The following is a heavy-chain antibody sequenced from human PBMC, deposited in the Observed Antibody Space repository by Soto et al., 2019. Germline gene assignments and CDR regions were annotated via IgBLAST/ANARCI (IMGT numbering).Heavy chain of an antibody. J-gene: IGHJ6*01. CDR1: GYSFTSYW. V-gene: IGHV5-51*01. CDR3: ARHVRRQYCSSTSCPYYYGMDV. CDR2: IYPGDSDT. D-gene: IGHD2-2*01. Sequence: GESLKISCKGSGYSFTSYWIGWVRQMPGKGLEWMGIIYPGDSDTRYSPSFQGQVTISADKSISTAYLQWSSLKASDTAMYYCARHVRRQYCSSTSCPYYYGMDVWGQGTTVTVSS.